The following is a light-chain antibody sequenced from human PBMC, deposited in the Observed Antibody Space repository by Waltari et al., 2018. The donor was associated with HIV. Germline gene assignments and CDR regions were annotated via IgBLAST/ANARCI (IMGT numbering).Light chain of an antibody. J-gene: IGKJ5*01. CDR2: GAS. CDR1: QRVSNY. CDR3: QHRSNWPIT. V-gene: IGKV3-11*01. Sequence: VLTQSPASLVLSPGERATLSCRASQRVSNYLAWYQQKPGQAPRLLIYGASSRATGIPARFSGSGSGTDFTLTISSLEPGDFAVYYCQHRSNWPITFGQGTRLEIK.